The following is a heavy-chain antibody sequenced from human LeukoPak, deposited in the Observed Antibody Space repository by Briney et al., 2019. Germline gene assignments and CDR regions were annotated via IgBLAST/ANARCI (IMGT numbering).Heavy chain of an antibody. CDR2: ISGSGGST. Sequence: GGSLRLSCAASGFTFSSYAMSWVRQAPGKGLEWVSAISGSGGSTYYADSVKGRFTISRDNSKNTLYLQMNSLRVEDTAVYYCAKGFSSGSYSYNDYWGQGTLVTVSS. CDR3: AKGFSSGSYSYNDY. V-gene: IGHV3-23*01. D-gene: IGHD3-10*01. J-gene: IGHJ4*02. CDR1: GFTFSSYA.